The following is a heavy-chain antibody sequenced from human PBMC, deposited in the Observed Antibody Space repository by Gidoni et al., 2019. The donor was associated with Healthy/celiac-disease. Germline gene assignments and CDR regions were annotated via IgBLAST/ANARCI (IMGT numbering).Heavy chain of an antibody. D-gene: IGHD2-15*01. J-gene: IGHJ4*02. CDR1: GGSFSGYY. V-gene: IGHV4-34*01. Sequence: QVQLQQWGAGLLTPSETLSLTCAVYGGSFSGYYWSWIRQPPGKGLEWIGEINHSGSTNYNPPLKIRVTISVDTSKNQFSLKLSSVTAADTAVYYCARVGPRIANSLDYWGQGTLVTVSS. CDR3: ARVGPRIANSLDY. CDR2: INHSGST.